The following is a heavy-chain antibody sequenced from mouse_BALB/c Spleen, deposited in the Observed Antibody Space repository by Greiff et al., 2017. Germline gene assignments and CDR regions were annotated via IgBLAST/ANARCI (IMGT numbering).Heavy chain of an antibody. CDR1: GYTFTSYW. V-gene: IGHV1-5*01. D-gene: IGHD1-1*01. J-gene: IGHJ2*01. Sequence: VQLKESGTVLARPGASVKMSCKASGYTFTSYWMHWVKQRPGQGLEWIGAIYPGNSDTSYNQKFKGKAKLTAVTSTSTAYMELSSLTNEDSAVYYCTRRDYGSLYFDYWGQGTTLTVSS. CDR3: TRRDYGSLYFDY. CDR2: IYPGNSDT.